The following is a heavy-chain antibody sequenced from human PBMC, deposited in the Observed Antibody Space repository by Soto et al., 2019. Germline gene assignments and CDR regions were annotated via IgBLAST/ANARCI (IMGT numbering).Heavy chain of an antibody. CDR2: IYYDGST. CDR1: GGSINNNNYY. D-gene: IGHD2-15*01. CDR3: ATVLVGATRHPDSDS. Sequence: SEPLSLTCTVSGGSINNNNYYWAWIRQPPGKGLSWIASIYYDGSTYYNSSLKSRVTISRDTSKNHFSLRLTSMTAADTAVYYCATVLVGATRHPDSDSWGQGTLVTVSS. V-gene: IGHV4-39*02. J-gene: IGHJ4*02.